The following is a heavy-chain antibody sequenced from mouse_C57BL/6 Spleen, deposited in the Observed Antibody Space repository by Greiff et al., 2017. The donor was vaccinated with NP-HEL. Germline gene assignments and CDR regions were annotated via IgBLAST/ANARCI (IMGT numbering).Heavy chain of an antibody. CDR3: ATYGLYAMDY. Sequence: EVQLVESGGGLVKPGGSLKLSCAASGFTFSDYGMHWVRQAPEKGLEWVAYISSGSSTIYYADTVKGRFTISRDNAKNTLFLQMTSLRSEDTAMYYCATYGLYAMDYWGQGTSVTVSS. CDR1: GFTFSDYG. J-gene: IGHJ4*01. V-gene: IGHV5-17*01. D-gene: IGHD2-10*02. CDR2: ISSGSSTI.